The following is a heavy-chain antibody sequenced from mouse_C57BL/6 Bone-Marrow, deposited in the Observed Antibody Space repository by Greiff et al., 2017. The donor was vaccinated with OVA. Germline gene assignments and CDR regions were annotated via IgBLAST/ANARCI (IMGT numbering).Heavy chain of an antibody. J-gene: IGHJ4*01. CDR3: AREGNYYGSKGGRGDY. D-gene: IGHD1-1*01. CDR1: GYTFTDYY. V-gene: IGHV1-19*01. Sequence: VQLQQSGPVLVKPGASVKMSCKASGYTFTDYYMNWVKQSHGKSLEWIGVINPYNGGTSYNQKFKGKATLTVDKSSSTAYMELNSLTSEDSAVYYCAREGNYYGSKGGRGDYWGQGTSVTVSS. CDR2: INPYNGGT.